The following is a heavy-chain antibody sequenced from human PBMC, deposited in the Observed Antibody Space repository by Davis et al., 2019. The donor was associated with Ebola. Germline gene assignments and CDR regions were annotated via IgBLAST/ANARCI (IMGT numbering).Heavy chain of an antibody. CDR1: GGSFSGYY. D-gene: IGHD6-13*01. V-gene: IGHV4-59*12. CDR2: IYYSGST. CDR3: ARGRRSSSHYYYYGMDV. Sequence: SETLSLTCAVYGGSFSGYYWSWIRQPPGKGLEWIGYIYYSGSTNYNPSLKSRVTISVDTSKNQFSLKLSSVTAADTAVYYCARGRRSSSHYYYYGMDVWGQGTTVTVSS. J-gene: IGHJ6*02.